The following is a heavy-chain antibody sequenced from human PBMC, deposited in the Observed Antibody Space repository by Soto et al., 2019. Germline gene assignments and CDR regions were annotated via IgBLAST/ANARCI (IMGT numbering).Heavy chain of an antibody. D-gene: IGHD2-2*01. J-gene: IGHJ5*02. Sequence: ASVKVSCKASGYTFTSYGISWVRQAPGQGLEWMGWISAYNGNTNYAQKLQGRVIMTTDTSTSTAYMELRSLRSDDTAVYYCARVYQLLFPPENWFDPWGQGTLVTVSS. V-gene: IGHV1-18*01. CDR2: ISAYNGNT. CDR3: ARVYQLLFPPENWFDP. CDR1: GYTFTSYG.